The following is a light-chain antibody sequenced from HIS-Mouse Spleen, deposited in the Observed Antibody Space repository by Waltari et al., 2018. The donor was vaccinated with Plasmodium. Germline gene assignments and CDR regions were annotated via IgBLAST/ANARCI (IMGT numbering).Light chain of an antibody. CDR2: QDS. CDR3: QAWDSSTDYV. J-gene: IGLJ1*01. CDR1: VLAKKY. Sequence: SYELTQPSSVSVSPGQTARITCSGDVLAKKYARWFQQKPGQSPVLVIYQDSKRPSGIPERFSGSNSGNTATLTISGTQAMDEADYYCQAWDSSTDYVFGTGTKVTVL. V-gene: IGLV3-1*01.